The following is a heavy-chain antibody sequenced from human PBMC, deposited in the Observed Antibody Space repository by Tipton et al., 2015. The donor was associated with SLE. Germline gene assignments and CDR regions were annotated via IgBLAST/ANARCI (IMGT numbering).Heavy chain of an antibody. D-gene: IGHD3-10*01. J-gene: IGHJ6*02. CDR3: ATSDFYGSGQGLDV. Sequence: TLSLTCTVSGGSISSGSYYWSWIRQPAGKGLEWIGSVYYSGKTSYNPALMSRVVISEDTSTNQFSLILSSVTAADTAVYYCATSDFYGSGQGLDVWGQGTTVTVSS. CDR2: VYYSGKT. V-gene: IGHV4-39*07. CDR1: GGSISSGSYY.